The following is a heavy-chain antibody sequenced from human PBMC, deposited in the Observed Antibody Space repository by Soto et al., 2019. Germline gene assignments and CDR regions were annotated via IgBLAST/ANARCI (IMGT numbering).Heavy chain of an antibody. CDR3: ARDRLRGYDSSGFYS. J-gene: IGHJ4*02. CDR2: INPSDGNR. V-gene: IGHV1-18*01. CDR1: GYNYPLHG. D-gene: IGHD3-22*01. Sequence: ASVKVSCKTSGYNYPLHGITWVRQAPGKGLEWMGWINPSDGNRNFAQKFEDRVTMTTATSTNTVFLELRSLKSDDTAIYYCARDRLRGYDSSGFYSWGQGTMVTVSS.